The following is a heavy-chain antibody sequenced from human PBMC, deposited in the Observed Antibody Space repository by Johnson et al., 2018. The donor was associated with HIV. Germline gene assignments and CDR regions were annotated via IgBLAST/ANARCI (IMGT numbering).Heavy chain of an antibody. CDR1: GFTFSSYG. J-gene: IGHJ3*02. CDR2: ISSSGSTI. CDR3: ASWNYFDAFDI. D-gene: IGHD1-7*01. V-gene: IGHV3-48*04. Sequence: VQLVESGGGVVQPGGSLRLSCAASGFTFSSYGMHWVRQAPGKGLEWVSYISSSGSTIYYADSVKGRFTITRDNAKNSLYLQMNSLRAEDTAVYYCASWNYFDAFDIWGQGTMVTVSS.